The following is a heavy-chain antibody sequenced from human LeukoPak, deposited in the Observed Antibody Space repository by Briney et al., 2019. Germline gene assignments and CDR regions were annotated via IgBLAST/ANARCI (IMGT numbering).Heavy chain of an antibody. D-gene: IGHD6-13*01. Sequence: SETLSLTCTVSGGSISSYYWSWIRQPPGKGLEWIGYIYYSGSTNYNPSLKSRVTISVDTSKNQFSLKLSSVTAADTAVYYCARRNAVAAAGLYYFDYWGQGTLVTVPS. V-gene: IGHV4-59*08. CDR2: IYYSGST. CDR1: GGSISSYY. CDR3: ARRNAVAAAGLYYFDY. J-gene: IGHJ4*02.